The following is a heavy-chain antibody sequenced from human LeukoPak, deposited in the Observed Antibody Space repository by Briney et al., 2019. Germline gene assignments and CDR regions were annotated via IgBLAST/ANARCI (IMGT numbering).Heavy chain of an antibody. Sequence: SETLSLTCTVSGGSISNYYWSWVRQSPEKGLEWIGYIYYNGITDYNPSLRSRLTISVDTSKNQFSLKLSSVTAADTAVYYCARGSPRAECWGQGTLVTVSS. J-gene: IGHJ4*02. V-gene: IGHV4-59*01. CDR3: ARGSPRAEC. CDR2: IYYNGIT. CDR1: GGSISNYY. D-gene: IGHD3-3*01.